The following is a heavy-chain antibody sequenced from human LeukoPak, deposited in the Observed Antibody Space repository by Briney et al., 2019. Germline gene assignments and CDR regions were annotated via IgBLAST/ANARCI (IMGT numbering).Heavy chain of an antibody. V-gene: IGHV3-21*01. CDR1: GFTFSSYS. CDR3: ARDSSIAARQDAFDI. J-gene: IGHJ3*02. D-gene: IGHD6-6*01. Sequence: GGSLRLSCAASGFTFSSYSMNWVRQAPGKGLEWVSSISSSSSYIYYADSVKGRFTISRDNSKNTLYLQMNSLRAEDTAVYYCARDSSIAARQDAFDIWGQGTMVTVSS. CDR2: ISSSSSYI.